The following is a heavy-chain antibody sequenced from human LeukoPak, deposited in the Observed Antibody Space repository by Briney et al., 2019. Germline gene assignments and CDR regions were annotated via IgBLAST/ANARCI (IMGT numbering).Heavy chain of an antibody. CDR1: GGSISSGGYY. D-gene: IGHD3-16*01. Sequence: PSETLSLSCTVSGGSISSGGYYWSWIRQPPGKGLEWIGYIYHSGSTYYNPSLKGRVTISVDRSKNQFSLKLSSVTAADTAVYYCASGRMITRSAIDYWGQGTLVTVSS. J-gene: IGHJ4*02. V-gene: IGHV4-30-2*01. CDR2: IYHSGST. CDR3: ASGRMITRSAIDY.